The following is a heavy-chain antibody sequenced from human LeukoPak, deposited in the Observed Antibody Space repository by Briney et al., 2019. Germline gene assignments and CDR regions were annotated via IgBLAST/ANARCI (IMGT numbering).Heavy chain of an antibody. CDR2: IYNSGTT. CDR3: ARGLWFGDENPPYFDY. Sequence: SETLSLTCTVSGGSISSSNYYWSWIRQPAGKGLEWIGRIYNSGTTNYNPSLTSRVTISIDTSKNQFSLKLSSVTAADTAVYYCARGLWFGDENPPYFDYWGQGTLVTVSS. D-gene: IGHD3-10*01. V-gene: IGHV4-61*02. J-gene: IGHJ4*02. CDR1: GGSISSSNYY.